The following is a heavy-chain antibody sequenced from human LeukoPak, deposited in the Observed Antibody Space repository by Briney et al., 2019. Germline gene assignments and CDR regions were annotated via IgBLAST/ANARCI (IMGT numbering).Heavy chain of an antibody. Sequence: SETLSLTCAVYGGSFSGYYWSWIRQPPGEGLEWIGEINHSGSTNYNPSLKSRVTISVDTSKNQFSLKLSSVTAADTAVYYCARAAPQPDYWGQGTLVTVSS. CDR3: ARAAPQPDY. CDR2: INHSGST. D-gene: IGHD2-2*01. V-gene: IGHV4-34*01. CDR1: GGSFSGYY. J-gene: IGHJ4*02.